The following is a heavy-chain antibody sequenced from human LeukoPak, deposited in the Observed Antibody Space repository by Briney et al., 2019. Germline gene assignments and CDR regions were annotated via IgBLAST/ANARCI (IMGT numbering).Heavy chain of an antibody. CDR3: AITYGDYFDY. V-gene: IGHV3-21*01. D-gene: IGHD4-17*01. CDR1: GFTFSSYG. Sequence: PGRSLRLSCAASGFTFSSYGMHWVRQAPGKGLEWVSAISGNSRSIFYTDSVKGRFTISRDNAKNSLYLQMNSLRAEDTAVYYCAITYGDYFDYWGQGTLVTVSS. CDR2: ISGNSRSI. J-gene: IGHJ4*02.